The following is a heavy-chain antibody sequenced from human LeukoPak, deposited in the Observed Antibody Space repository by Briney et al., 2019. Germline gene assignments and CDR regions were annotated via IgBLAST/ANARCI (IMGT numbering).Heavy chain of an antibody. CDR3: ASRSGYYGPESDY. CDR1: GYSISSGYY. CDR2: IHHSEST. D-gene: IGHD3-3*01. V-gene: IGHV4-38-2*01. J-gene: IGHJ4*02. Sequence: SETLSLTCAVSGYSISSGYYWGWIRQPPGKGLEWIGTIHHSESTYYNPSLKRRVTISVDTSKNQFSLKLSSVTAADTALYCCASRSGYYGPESDYWGQGTLVTVSS.